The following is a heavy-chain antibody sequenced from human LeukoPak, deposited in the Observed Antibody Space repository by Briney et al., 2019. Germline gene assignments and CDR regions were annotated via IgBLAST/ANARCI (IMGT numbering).Heavy chain of an antibody. J-gene: IGHJ4*02. D-gene: IGHD1-26*01. V-gene: IGHV4-4*07. Sequence: PSETLSLTCTVSGGSISSYYWSWIRQPAGKGLEWIGRIYTSGSTNYNPSLKSRVTMSVDTSKNQFSLKLSSVIAADTAVYYCARESAGATKFFELPFDYWGQGTLVTVSS. CDR3: ARESAGATKFFELPFDY. CDR2: IYTSGST. CDR1: GGSISSYY.